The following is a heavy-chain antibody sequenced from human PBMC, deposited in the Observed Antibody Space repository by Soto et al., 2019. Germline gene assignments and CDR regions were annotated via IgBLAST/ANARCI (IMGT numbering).Heavy chain of an antibody. V-gene: IGHV3-30*18. CDR3: ANSPSLDGTTRTFYYYYGMDV. CDR2: ISYDGSNK. CDR1: GFTFSSYG. Sequence: PGGSLRLSCAASGFTFSSYGMHWVRQAPGKGLEWVAVISYDGSNKYYADSVKGRFTISRDNSKNTLYLQMSSLRAEDTAVYYCANSPSLDGTTRTFYYYYGMDVWGQGTTVTVSS. J-gene: IGHJ6*02. D-gene: IGHD1-1*01.